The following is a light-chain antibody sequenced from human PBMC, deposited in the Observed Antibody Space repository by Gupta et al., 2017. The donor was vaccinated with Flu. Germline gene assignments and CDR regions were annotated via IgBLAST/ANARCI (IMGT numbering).Light chain of an antibody. V-gene: IGLV3-25*03. Sequence: YARKTTRITCSGDAFQKQYTSRYTQKPGQDRLMVIYKSNGRASGTPERFSCSTSGTTVSLTIRGVQAEDEDDYYCQSADSSGSTFGGGTKLTVL. J-gene: IGLJ2*01. CDR2: KSN. CDR3: QSADSSGST. CDR1: AFQKQY.